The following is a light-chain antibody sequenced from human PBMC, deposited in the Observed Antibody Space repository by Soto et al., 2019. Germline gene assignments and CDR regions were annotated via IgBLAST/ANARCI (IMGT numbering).Light chain of an antibody. V-gene: IGLV3-21*02. Sequence: SYELTHPPSVSVAPGQTAMITCGGNDIGSKSVHWYQQRPGQAPVLVVYDDRDRPSGIPERFSGSNSGSTATMTISRVEAGDEADYYCQVWDRNNNHVLFGGGTKLTVL. CDR3: QVWDRNNNHVL. CDR1: DIGSKS. CDR2: DDR. J-gene: IGLJ3*02.